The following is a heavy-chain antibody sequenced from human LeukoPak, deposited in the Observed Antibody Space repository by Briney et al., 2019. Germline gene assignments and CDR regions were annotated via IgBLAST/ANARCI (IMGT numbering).Heavy chain of an antibody. CDR3: AKGGGRYTDLDY. V-gene: IGHV4-61*02. D-gene: IGHD2-2*02. Sequence: KPSQTLSLTCTVSGASISSGNYYWSWIRQTAGKGLEWIGRIHVTGRTDYNPSLKSRVTVSLDTAKNQYSLQLSSVSAADTAIYYCAKGGGRYTDLDYWGQGTLVTVSS. CDR2: IHVTGRT. J-gene: IGHJ4*02. CDR1: GASISSGNYY.